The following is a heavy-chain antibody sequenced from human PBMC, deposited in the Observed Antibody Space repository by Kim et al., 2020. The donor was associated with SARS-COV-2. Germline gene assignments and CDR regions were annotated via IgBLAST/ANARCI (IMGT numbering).Heavy chain of an antibody. D-gene: IGHD3-3*01. Sequence: LKYLVTISVDTSKNQFSLKLSSVTAADTAVYYCARATFYDFWSGNAFDIWGQGTMVTVSS. V-gene: IGHV4-31*01. J-gene: IGHJ3*02. CDR3: ARATFYDFWSGNAFDI.